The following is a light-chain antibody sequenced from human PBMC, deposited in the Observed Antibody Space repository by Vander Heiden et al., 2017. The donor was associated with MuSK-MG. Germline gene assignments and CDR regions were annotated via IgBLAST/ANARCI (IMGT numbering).Light chain of an antibody. J-gene: IGKJ2*01. Sequence: DIQMTQSPSSLSASIGDRVTITCRASQSISSYLNWYQQKPGKAPNLLIYAASSLQSGVPLRFSGSGSGTDFTLTISSLQPEDFATYYCQHSFSDPPMYTFGQGTKMEI. CDR3: QHSFSDPPMYT. CDR2: AAS. CDR1: QSISSY. V-gene: IGKV1-39*01.